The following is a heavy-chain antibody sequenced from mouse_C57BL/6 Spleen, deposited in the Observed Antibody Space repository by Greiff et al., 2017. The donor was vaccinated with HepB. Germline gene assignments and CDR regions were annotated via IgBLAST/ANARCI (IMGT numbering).Heavy chain of an antibody. J-gene: IGHJ2*01. CDR1: GYAFSSSW. CDR2: IYPGDGDT. D-gene: IGHD4-1*01. Sequence: QVQLKESGPELVKPGASVKISCKASGYAFSSSWMNWVKQRPGKGLEWIGRIYPGDGDTNYNGKFKGKATLTADKSSSTAYMQLSSLTSEDSAVYFCARTGRVYFDYWGQGTTLTVSS. V-gene: IGHV1-82*01. CDR3: ARTGRVYFDY.